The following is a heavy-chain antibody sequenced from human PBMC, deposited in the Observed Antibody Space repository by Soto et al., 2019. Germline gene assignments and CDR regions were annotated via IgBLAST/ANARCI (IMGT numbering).Heavy chain of an antibody. CDR1: GYSFTSYW. Sequence: GESLKISCKGSGYSFTSYWISWVRQMPGKGLEWMGRIDPSDSYTNYSPSFQGHVTISADKSISTAYLQWSSLKASDTAMYYCARRNAAAASAFDPWGQGTLVTVSS. V-gene: IGHV5-10-1*01. CDR3: ARRNAAAASAFDP. J-gene: IGHJ5*02. CDR2: IDPSDSYT. D-gene: IGHD6-13*01.